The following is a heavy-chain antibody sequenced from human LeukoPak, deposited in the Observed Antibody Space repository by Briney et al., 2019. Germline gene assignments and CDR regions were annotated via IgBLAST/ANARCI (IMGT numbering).Heavy chain of an antibody. J-gene: IGHJ4*02. D-gene: IGHD4-23*01. CDR2: IYSGDTT. Sequence: PGGSLRLSCAVSGFTVSGNYMNWVRQAPGKGLEWVSLIYSGDTTLYADSVKGRFTISRDISKNTVYLQMNSLRAEDTAVYYCARRAGGYSHPYDYWGQGILVTVSS. CDR3: ARRAGGYSHPYDY. CDR1: GFTVSGNY. V-gene: IGHV3-53*01.